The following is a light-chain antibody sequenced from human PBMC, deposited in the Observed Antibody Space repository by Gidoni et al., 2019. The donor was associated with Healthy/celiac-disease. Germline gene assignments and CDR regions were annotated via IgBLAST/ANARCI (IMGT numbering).Light chain of an antibody. CDR3: NSRDSSGNRNV. V-gene: IGLV3-19*01. CDR2: GKN. J-gene: IGLJ1*01. Sequence: SSDLTQDPAVSVALGQTVRITCQGDRLRSYYASWYQQKPGQAPVLVIYGKNNRPSGIPDRFPGSSSGNTASLTITGAQAEDEADYYCNSRDSSGNRNVFGTGTKVTVL. CDR1: RLRSYY.